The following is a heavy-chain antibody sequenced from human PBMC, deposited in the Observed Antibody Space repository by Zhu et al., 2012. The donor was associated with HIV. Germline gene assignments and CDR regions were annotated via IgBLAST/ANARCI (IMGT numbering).Heavy chain of an antibody. J-gene: IGHJ4*02. Sequence: QVQLQESGPGLVKPSETLSLICSVSGGSISTYYWSWIRQPPGKGLEWIGYIYTSGSIDYNPSLESRVTISLDTSKSQFSLEVNSVTAADTAVYYCARGRSNFDFWGQGILVTVSS. CDR1: GGSISTYY. D-gene: IGHD2-15*01. CDR3: ARGRSNFDF. V-gene: IGHV4-4*09. CDR2: IYTSGSI.